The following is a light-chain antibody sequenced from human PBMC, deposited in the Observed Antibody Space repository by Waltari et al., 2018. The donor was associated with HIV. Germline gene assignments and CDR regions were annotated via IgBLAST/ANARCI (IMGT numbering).Light chain of an antibody. CDR3: STWDDTLNGHVV. CDR2: SND. CDR1: TSNIGGNS. V-gene: IGLV1-44*01. J-gene: IGLJ2*01. Sequence: QSMLTPPPSASGTPGQRVTISCSGGTSNIGGNSVNWYQQLPGTAPWVLIYSNDQRPSGFPDRFSGSKSGTSASLVISGLHSEDEATYYCSTWDDTLNGHVVFGGGTTLTVL.